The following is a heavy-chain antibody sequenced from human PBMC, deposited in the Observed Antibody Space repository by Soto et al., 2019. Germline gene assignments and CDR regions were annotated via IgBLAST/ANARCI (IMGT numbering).Heavy chain of an antibody. CDR2: INTCNGDT. CDR1: GYTFSNFG. CDR3: VRDPRYRNCFDS. V-gene: IGHV1-3*05. J-gene: IGHJ5*01. Sequence: QVQLVQSGAEEKKPGASVKVSCKASGYTFSNFGIHWVRQAPGLSLEWLGDINTCNGDTRYSQKFEGRLIITRDTTANTAYMHLSSLRSEDTAVYYCVRDPRYRNCFDSWGQGTLVTVSS. D-gene: IGHD5-18*01.